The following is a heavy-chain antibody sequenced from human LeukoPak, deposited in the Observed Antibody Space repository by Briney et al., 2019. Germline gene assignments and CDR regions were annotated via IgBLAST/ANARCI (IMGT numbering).Heavy chain of an antibody. Sequence: GSLRLSCAASGFTFSSYGMHWVRQAPGKGLEWVAVISYDGSNKYYADSVKGRFTISRDNSKNTLYLQMNSLRAEDTAVYYCAKQNYGDYVGGYYFDYWGQGTLVTVSS. CDR1: GFTFSSYG. CDR2: ISYDGSNK. V-gene: IGHV3-30*18. CDR3: AKQNYGDYVGGYYFDY. D-gene: IGHD4-17*01. J-gene: IGHJ4*02.